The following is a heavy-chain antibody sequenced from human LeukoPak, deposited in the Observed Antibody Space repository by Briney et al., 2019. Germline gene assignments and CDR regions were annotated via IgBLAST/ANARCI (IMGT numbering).Heavy chain of an antibody. J-gene: IGHJ4*02. D-gene: IGHD3-10*01. CDR1: GYSFTTFW. V-gene: IGHV5-10-1*01. CDR3: ARSPTSSGSQFCLVD. CDR2: IDPSDSYT. Sequence: NHGESLRISCKGSGYSFTTFWISWVRQMPGKGLEWMGRIDPSDSYTNYSPSLQGHVTISADKSTSTAYLQWSSLKASDAAMYYCARSPTSSGSQFCLVDWGQGTLVTVSS.